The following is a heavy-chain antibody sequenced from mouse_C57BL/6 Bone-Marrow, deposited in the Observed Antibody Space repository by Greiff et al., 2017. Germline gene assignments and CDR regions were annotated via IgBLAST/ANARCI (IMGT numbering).Heavy chain of an antibody. CDR1: GYTFTDYE. CDR2: IDPETGGT. V-gene: IGHV1-15*01. Sequence: VQLQQSGAELVRPGASVTLSCKASGYTFTDYEMHWVKQTPVHGLEWIGAIDPETGGTAYNQKFKGKAILTADKSSSTAYMELRSLTSEDSAVYYCTRECYYYGSSFAYWGQGTLVTVSA. CDR3: TRECYYYGSSFAY. D-gene: IGHD1-1*01. J-gene: IGHJ3*01.